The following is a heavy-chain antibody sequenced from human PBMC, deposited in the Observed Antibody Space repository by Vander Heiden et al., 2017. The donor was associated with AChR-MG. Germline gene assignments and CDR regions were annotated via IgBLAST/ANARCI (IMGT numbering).Heavy chain of an antibody. Sequence: QVQLVESGGGVVQPGRSLRLSCAASGFTFSSYAMHWVRQAPGKGLEWVAVISYDGSNKYYADSVKGRFTISRDNSKNTLYLQMNSLRAEDTAVYYCARGGDIVVVVAATIDAFDIWGQGTMVTVSS. D-gene: IGHD2-15*01. CDR1: GFTFSSYA. J-gene: IGHJ3*02. CDR2: ISYDGSNK. V-gene: IGHV3-30-3*01. CDR3: ARGGDIVVVVAATIDAFDI.